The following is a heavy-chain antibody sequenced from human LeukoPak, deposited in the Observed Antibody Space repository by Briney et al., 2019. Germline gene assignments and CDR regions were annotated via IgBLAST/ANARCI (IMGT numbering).Heavy chain of an antibody. CDR3: AKRVPYGSSSVYFDN. CDR2: VSDSGSDT. Sequence: PGGSLRLSCAASGFTFSNHGMSWVRQASGKGLEWVSAVSDSGSDTYYADSVKGRFTVSRDNSKNTLYLQMNSLRAEDTAVYYCAKRVPYGSSSVYFDNWGQGTLVTVSS. V-gene: IGHV3-23*01. D-gene: IGHD6-6*01. CDR1: GFTFSNHG. J-gene: IGHJ4*02.